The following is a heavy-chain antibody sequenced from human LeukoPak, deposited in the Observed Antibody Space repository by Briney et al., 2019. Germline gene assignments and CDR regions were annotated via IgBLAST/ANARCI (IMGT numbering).Heavy chain of an antibody. J-gene: IGHJ5*02. CDR3: AKENTYYYGSGSYSNWFDP. CDR2: ISYDGSNI. CDR1: GFTFSSYG. D-gene: IGHD3-10*01. V-gene: IGHV3-30*18. Sequence: GGSLRLSCAASGFTFSSYGMHWVRQAPGKGLEGVAVISYDGSNIYYADYVKGRFTISRDNSKNTLYLQMNSLRAEDTAVYYCAKENTYYYGSGSYSNWFDPWGQGTLVTVSS.